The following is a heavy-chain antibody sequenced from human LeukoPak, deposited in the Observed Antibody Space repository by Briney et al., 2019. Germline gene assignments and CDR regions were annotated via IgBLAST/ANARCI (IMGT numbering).Heavy chain of an antibody. Sequence: GASVKVSCKTSGYTFTNNWMHWVRQAPGQGLEWMGGIIPIFGTANYAQKFQGRVTMTRNTSISTAYMELSSLRSEDTAVYYCARGYAYCGGDPGPCYYYYYMDVWGKGTTVTISS. J-gene: IGHJ6*03. CDR1: GYTFTNNW. D-gene: IGHD2-21*02. CDR3: ARGYAYCGGDPGPCYYYYYMDV. V-gene: IGHV1-8*02. CDR2: IIPIFGTA.